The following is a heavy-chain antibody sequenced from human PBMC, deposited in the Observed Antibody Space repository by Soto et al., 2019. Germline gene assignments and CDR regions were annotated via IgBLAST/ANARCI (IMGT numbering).Heavy chain of an antibody. CDR3: FGGLGSKWLDP. D-gene: IGHD3-10*01. CDR2: INHSGNT. V-gene: IGHV4-34*01. CDR1: GGSFSTYY. Sequence: QVQPQQWGTGLLKPSETLSLTCAVYGGSFSTYYWNWIRQPPGKGLEWIGEINHSGNTQYNPSLKTRVTLSLDTSKNQFSLKLTSVTAADTAVYYCFGGLGSKWLDPWGQGTRVTVSS. J-gene: IGHJ5*02.